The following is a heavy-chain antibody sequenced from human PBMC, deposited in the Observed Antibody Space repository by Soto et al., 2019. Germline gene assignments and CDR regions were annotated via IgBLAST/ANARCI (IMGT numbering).Heavy chain of an antibody. D-gene: IGHD6-13*01. Sequence: GTSVKVSWKACGYTFTGYYMHWVRQAPGQGLEWMGWINPNSGGTNYAQKFQGWVTMTRDTSISTAYMELSRLRSDDTAVYYCARGGIAEAGVRYYGMDVWGQGTTVTVSS. CDR3: ARGGIAEAGVRYYGMDV. V-gene: IGHV1-2*04. J-gene: IGHJ6*02. CDR1: GYTFTGYY. CDR2: INPNSGGT.